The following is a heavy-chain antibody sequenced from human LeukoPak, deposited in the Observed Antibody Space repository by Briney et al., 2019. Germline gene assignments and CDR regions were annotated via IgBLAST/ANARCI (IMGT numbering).Heavy chain of an antibody. Sequence: GGSLRLSCATSGFTFSDHYMDWVRQAPGKGLEWVGRIRNRANSYTTEYAASVRGRFTISRDDSNNSLYLQMNSLKTEDTAVYYCARATVTDGRTYHDFWGQGTLVTVSS. CDR2: IRNRANSYTT. J-gene: IGHJ4*02. CDR1: GFTFSDHY. D-gene: IGHD4-17*01. CDR3: ARATVTDGRTYHDF. V-gene: IGHV3-72*01.